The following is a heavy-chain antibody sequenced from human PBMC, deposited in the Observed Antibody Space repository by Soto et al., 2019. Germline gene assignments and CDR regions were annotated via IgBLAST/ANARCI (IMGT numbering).Heavy chain of an antibody. J-gene: IGHJ6*02. CDR3: ARVSSSPDYYYYGMDV. D-gene: IGHD6-6*01. CDR2: INPNSGGT. V-gene: IGHV1-2*02. Sequence: ASVKVSCKASGYTFTGYYMHWVRQAPGQGLEWMGWINPNSGGTNYAQKFQGRVTMTRDTSISTAYMELSRLRSDDTAVYYCARVSSSPDYYYYGMDVWGQGTTVTVSS. CDR1: GYTFTGYY.